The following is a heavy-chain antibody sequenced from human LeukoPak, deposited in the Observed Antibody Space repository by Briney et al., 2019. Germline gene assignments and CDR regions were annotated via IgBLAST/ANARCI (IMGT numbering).Heavy chain of an antibody. CDR1: GGSISSYY. Sequence: SETLSLTCTVSGGSISSYYWNWIRQPPGKGLEWIGYIYNSGSTNNNPSLKSRVTISVDTSKKQFSLKLSSVTAADTAVYYCARGGRSSGWYYFDYWGQGTLVTVSS. CDR3: ARGGRSSGWYYFDY. D-gene: IGHD6-19*01. J-gene: IGHJ4*02. CDR2: IYNSGST. V-gene: IGHV4-59*12.